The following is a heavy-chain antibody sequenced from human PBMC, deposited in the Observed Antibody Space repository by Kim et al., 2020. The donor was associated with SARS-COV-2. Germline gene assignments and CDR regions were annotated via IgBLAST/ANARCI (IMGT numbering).Heavy chain of an antibody. CDR2: IYYSGST. D-gene: IGHD6-6*01. CDR1: GGSISSYY. CDR3: ARGQAPLDAFVI. V-gene: IGHV4-59*12. Sequence: SETLSLTCTVSGGSISSYYWSWIRQPPGKGLEWIGYIYYSGSTNYNPSLKSRGTISVDTSKNQFSLKLSSVTAADTAVYYCARGQAPLDAFVIWGQGTMVTVSS. J-gene: IGHJ3*02.